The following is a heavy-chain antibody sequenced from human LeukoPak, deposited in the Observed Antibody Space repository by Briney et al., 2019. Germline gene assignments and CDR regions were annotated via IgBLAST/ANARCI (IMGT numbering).Heavy chain of an antibody. CDR3: ARDNDSRDPPHFDY. Sequence: ASVKVSCKTSGYTFTSYGISWVRQAPGQGLEWMGWISAYNGNTNYAQKLQGRVTMTTDTSTSTAYMELRSLRSDDTAVYYCARDNDSRDPPHFDYWGQGTLVTVSS. D-gene: IGHD3-16*01. CDR2: ISAYNGNT. CDR1: GYTFTSYG. J-gene: IGHJ4*02. V-gene: IGHV1-18*01.